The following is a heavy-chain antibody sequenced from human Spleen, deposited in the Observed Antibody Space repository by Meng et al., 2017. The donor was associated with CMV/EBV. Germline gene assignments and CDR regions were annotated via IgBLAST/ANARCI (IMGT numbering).Heavy chain of an antibody. Sequence: SETLSLTCAVYGGSFSGYYWSWIRQPPGKGLEWIGEINHSGSTNYNPSLKSRVTISVDTSKNQFSLKLSSVTAADTAVYYCARGLRGYCSSTSCYSYYYYGMDVWGQGTTVTVSS. CDR1: GGSFSGYY. D-gene: IGHD2-2*02. CDR3: ARGLRGYCSSTSCYSYYYYGMDV. V-gene: IGHV4-34*01. CDR2: INHSGST. J-gene: IGHJ6*02.